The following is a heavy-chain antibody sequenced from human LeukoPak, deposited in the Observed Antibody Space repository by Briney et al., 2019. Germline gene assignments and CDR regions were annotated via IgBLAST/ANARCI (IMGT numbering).Heavy chain of an antibody. Sequence: GESLKISCKGSGYIFTSYWIGWVRQMHGKGLEWMGIIYPGDSDTRYSPSFQGQVTISADKSISTAYLQWSSLKASDTAMYYCARLRRMITFGGYYYGMDVWGQGTTVTVSS. CDR3: ARLRRMITFGGYYYGMDV. V-gene: IGHV5-51*01. CDR1: GYIFTSYW. J-gene: IGHJ6*02. CDR2: IYPGDSDT. D-gene: IGHD3-16*01.